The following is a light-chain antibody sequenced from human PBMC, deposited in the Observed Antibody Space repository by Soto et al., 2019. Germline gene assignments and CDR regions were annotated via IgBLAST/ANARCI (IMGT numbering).Light chain of an antibody. V-gene: IGKV1-5*01. J-gene: IGKJ4*01. Sequence: DIQMTQSPSTLSASVGDRVTITCRASQTISNWLAWYQQEPGKAPKLLIYDASSLRSGVPSRFSGSGFATDFTLTISSLQPDDFAVYYCQQYNHWPLSFGVGTKVEIK. CDR3: QQYNHWPLS. CDR2: DAS. CDR1: QTISNW.